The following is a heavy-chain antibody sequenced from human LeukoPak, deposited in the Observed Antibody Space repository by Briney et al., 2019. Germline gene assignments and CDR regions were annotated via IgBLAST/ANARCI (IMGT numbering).Heavy chain of an antibody. CDR2: MYISGST. D-gene: IGHD6-19*01. CDR1: GGSICSGGCY. J-gene: IGHJ4*02. CDR3: ARDNGYTSGWGPPFDY. Sequence: PSQTLSLTCAVSGGSICSGGCYWSWIRQPAGKGLEWIGRMYISGSTKYNPSLKSRVTMSIDTSRNQLSLKLSSVTAADTAVYYCARDNGYTSGWGPPFDYWGQGTLVTVSS. V-gene: IGHV4-61*02.